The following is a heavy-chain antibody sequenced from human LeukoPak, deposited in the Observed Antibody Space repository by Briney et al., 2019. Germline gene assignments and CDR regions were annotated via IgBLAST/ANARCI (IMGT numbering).Heavy chain of an antibody. D-gene: IGHD2-15*01. Sequence: SETLSLTRTVSGGSISSYYWSWIRQPPGKGLEWIGYIYYSGSTNYNPSLKSRVTISVDTSKNQFSLKLSSVTAADTAVYYCARDYCSGGSCYSPRFDPWGQGTLVTVSS. CDR3: ARDYCSGGSCYSPRFDP. CDR1: GGSISSYY. J-gene: IGHJ5*02. CDR2: IYYSGST. V-gene: IGHV4-59*01.